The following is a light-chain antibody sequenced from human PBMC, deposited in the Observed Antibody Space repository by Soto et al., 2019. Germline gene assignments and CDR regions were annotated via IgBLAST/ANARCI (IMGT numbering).Light chain of an antibody. J-gene: IGKJ4*01. CDR3: QQYDNIILS. V-gene: IGKV1-33*01. Sequence: IRLTQSPTSLIASVGDRVTITCQASQYVGNYLNWYQQKPGEPPGLLISGASNLEPGVPARFSGSGSGADFTFIISDLQPEDVATYFCQQYDNIILSFGGGTKVEI. CDR1: QYVGNY. CDR2: GAS.